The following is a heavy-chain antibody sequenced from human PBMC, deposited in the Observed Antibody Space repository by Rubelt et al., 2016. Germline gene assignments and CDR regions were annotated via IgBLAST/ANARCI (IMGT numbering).Heavy chain of an antibody. V-gene: IGHV4-59*01. J-gene: IGHJ4*02. CDR3: ARGPLCSGTSCHFSFDY. CDR2: IYYSGST. CDR1: GVSISRFY. Sequence: QVQLQESGPGLVKPSETLSLTCTVSGVSISRFYWSWIRQPPGKGLEWIGYIYYSGSTNYNPSLKSRVTISVDTSKNQFSLKVGPVTAADTAVYYCARGPLCSGTSCHFSFDYWGQGTLGPGSS. D-gene: IGHD2-2*01.